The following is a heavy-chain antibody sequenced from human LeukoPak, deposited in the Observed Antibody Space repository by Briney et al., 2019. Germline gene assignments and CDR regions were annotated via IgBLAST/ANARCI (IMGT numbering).Heavy chain of an antibody. CDR1: GFTFSSYA. CDR2: ISGSGGST. J-gene: IGHJ3*02. D-gene: IGHD2-2*01. V-gene: IGHV3-23*01. Sequence: PGGSLRLSCAASGFTFSSYAMSWVRQAPGKGLEWVSAISGSGGSTYYADSVKGRFTISRDNSKNTLYLQMNSLRVEDTALYYCVKDMIEAVPAAPDAFDIWGQGTMVTVSP. CDR3: VKDMIEAVPAAPDAFDI.